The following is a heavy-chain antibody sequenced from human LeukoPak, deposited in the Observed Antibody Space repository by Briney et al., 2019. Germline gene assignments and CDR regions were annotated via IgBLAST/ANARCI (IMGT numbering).Heavy chain of an antibody. D-gene: IGHD6-6*01. Sequence: SETLSLTCAVYGGSFSGYYWSWIRQPPGKGLEWIGEIDHSGRTNSNASLKGRATISVDTSKNQFSLKLSSVTAADTAVYYCARGRSKFFSSSSAFDYWGQGTLVTVSS. CDR1: GGSFSGYY. CDR3: ARGRSKFFSSSSAFDY. CDR2: IDHSGRT. J-gene: IGHJ4*02. V-gene: IGHV4-34*01.